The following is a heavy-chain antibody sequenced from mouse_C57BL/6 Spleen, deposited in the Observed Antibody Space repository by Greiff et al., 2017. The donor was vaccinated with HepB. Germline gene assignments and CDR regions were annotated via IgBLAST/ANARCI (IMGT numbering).Heavy chain of an antibody. CDR1: GYTFTSYW. Sequence: QVQLKQPGAELVKPGASVKLSCKASGYTFTSYWMHWVKQRPGRGLEWIGRIDPNSGGTKYNEKFKSKATLTVDKPSSTAYMQLSSLTSEDSAVYYCAIDSITTVVASYYYAMDYWGQGTSVTVSS. V-gene: IGHV1-72*01. CDR2: IDPNSGGT. CDR3: AIDSITTVVASYYYAMDY. J-gene: IGHJ4*01. D-gene: IGHD1-1*01.